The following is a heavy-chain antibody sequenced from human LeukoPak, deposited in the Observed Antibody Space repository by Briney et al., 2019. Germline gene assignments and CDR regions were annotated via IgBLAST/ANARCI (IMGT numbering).Heavy chain of an antibody. CDR1: GYIFTSYW. D-gene: IGHD6-13*01. CDR2: IYPGDSDT. Sequence: GESLKIPCKGSGYIFTSYWIGWVRQLPGKGLEWMGIIYPGDSDTRHSPSFQGQVTISADKSISTAYLQWSSLKASDTAMYYCASQGIAAAGNFDYWGQGTLVTVST. J-gene: IGHJ4*02. CDR3: ASQGIAAAGNFDY. V-gene: IGHV5-51*01.